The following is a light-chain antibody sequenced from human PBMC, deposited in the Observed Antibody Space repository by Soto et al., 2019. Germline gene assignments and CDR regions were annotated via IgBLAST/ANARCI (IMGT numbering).Light chain of an antibody. CDR3: AAWDDSLNGYV. V-gene: IGLV1-44*01. J-gene: IGLJ1*01. Sequence: QSVLTQPPSASGTPGQRVTISCSGRSSNIGSHTVNWYQQVPGTAPKLLIYSNGLRPSGVPDRFSGSKSGTSASLAISGLQSEDEADYYWAAWDDSLNGYVFGSGTKLTVL. CDR1: SSNIGSHT. CDR2: SNG.